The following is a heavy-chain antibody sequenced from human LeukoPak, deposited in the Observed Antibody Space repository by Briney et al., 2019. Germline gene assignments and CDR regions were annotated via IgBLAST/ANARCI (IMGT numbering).Heavy chain of an antibody. CDR2: IYDSGSS. CDR3: GRLGGSYLLQH. D-gene: IGHD1-26*01. V-gene: IGHV4-39*01. CDR1: GDSIISSIYS. J-gene: IGHJ1*01. Sequence: SETLSLTCTVSGDSIISSIYSWGWVPQPPGKGLEWFGTIYDSGSSYYNPSLESRVTISVNTSKNQFSLKVDSVTAAYTAVYYCGRLGGSYLLQHWGQGTLVTVSS.